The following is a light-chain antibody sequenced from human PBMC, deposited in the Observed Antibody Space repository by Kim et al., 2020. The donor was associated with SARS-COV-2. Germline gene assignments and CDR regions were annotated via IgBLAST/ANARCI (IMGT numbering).Light chain of an antibody. CDR2: WAS. J-gene: IGKJ2*01. CDR1: QSILYSSKSKNY. V-gene: IGKV4-1*01. CDR3: QQYYSTPYT. Sequence: DIVMTQSPDSLAVSLGERATVNCKSSQSILYSSKSKNYLAWYQQKPGQSPKLLIYWASTRESGFPDRFIGSGSGADFTLTISNLQAEDVAVYYCQQYYSTPYTFGQGTKLEI.